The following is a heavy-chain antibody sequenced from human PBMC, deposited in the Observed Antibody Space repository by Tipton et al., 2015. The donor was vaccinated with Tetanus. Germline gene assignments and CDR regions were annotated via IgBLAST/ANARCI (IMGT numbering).Heavy chain of an antibody. Sequence: LRLSCTVSGGSIRSGGYYWTWIRQHPERGLEWIGYIYYTGNTYYNPSLKSRVTISADTSKNQFSLKLTSLTAADTAVYFCARRSYCTSTRCFDAFDLWGPGTRVTVSS. J-gene: IGHJ3*01. D-gene: IGHD2-8*01. V-gene: IGHV4-31*02. CDR3: ARRSYCTSTRCFDAFDL. CDR2: IYYTGNT. CDR1: GGSIRSGGYY.